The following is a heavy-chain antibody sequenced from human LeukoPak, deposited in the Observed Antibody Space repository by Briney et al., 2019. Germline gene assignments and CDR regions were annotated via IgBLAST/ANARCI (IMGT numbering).Heavy chain of an antibody. V-gene: IGHV4-4*07. J-gene: IGHJ4*02. CDR1: GGSISSYY. CDR2: IYTSGST. D-gene: IGHD1-26*01. CDR3: ARAPLLVGATVWYFDY. Sequence: SETLSLTCTVSGGSISSYYWSWIRQPAGKGLEWIGRIYTSGSTNYNPSLKSRVTMSVDTSKNQFSLKLSSVTAADTAVYYCARAPLLVGATVWYFDYWGQGTLVTVSS.